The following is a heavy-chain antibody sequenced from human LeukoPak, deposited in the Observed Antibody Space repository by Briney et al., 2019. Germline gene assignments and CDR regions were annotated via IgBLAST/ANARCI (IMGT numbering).Heavy chain of an antibody. V-gene: IGHV4-59*08. J-gene: IGHJ2*01. CDR1: GGSFSDYY. D-gene: IGHD2-21*02. Sequence: SETLSLTCAVYGGSFSDYYWNWIRQPPGKGLEWIGYIYYSGSTNYNPSLKSRVTISVDTSKNQFSLKLSSVTAADTAVYYCARQYRAYCGGDCYGWYFDLWGRGTLVTVSS. CDR2: IYYSGST. CDR3: ARQYRAYCGGDCYGWYFDL.